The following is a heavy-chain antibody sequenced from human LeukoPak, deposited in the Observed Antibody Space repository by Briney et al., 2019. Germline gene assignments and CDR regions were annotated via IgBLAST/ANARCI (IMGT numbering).Heavy chain of an antibody. Sequence: PGGSLRLSCAASGFTFDDYAMHWVRQAPGKGLEWVSGISWNSGSIGYADSVKGRFTISRDNAKNSLYPQMNSLRAEDTALYYCAKDISSGWYSGGGDYWGQGTLVTVSS. J-gene: IGHJ4*02. D-gene: IGHD6-19*01. CDR1: GFTFDDYA. V-gene: IGHV3-9*01. CDR3: AKDISSGWYSGGGDY. CDR2: ISWNSGSI.